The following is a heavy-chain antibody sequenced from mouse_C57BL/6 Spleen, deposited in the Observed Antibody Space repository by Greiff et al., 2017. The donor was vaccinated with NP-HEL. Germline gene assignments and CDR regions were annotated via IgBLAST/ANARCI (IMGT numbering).Heavy chain of an antibody. V-gene: IGHV1-54*01. CDR3: ARWGYSKGYFDV. CDR1: GYAFTNYL. J-gene: IGHJ1*03. D-gene: IGHD2-5*01. CDR2: INPGSGGT. Sequence: VQLQQSGAELVRPGTSVKVSCKASGYAFTNYLIEWVKQRPGQGLEWIGVINPGSGGTNYNEKFKGKATLTADKSSSTAYMQLSSLTSEDSAVYFCARWGYSKGYFDVWGTGTTVTVSS.